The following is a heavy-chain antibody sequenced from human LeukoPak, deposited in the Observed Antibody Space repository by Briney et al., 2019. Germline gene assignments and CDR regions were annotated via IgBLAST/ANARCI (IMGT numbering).Heavy chain of an antibody. Sequence: PGGPPRLSCAASGVTASSNYMSWVRHAPGEGQECVSVIYSGGRTYYADSVKGRFTVSRDKSKNTLYLQMNSLRAEDTAVYYCASNYGSSFNFDYWGQGTLVTVSS. J-gene: IGHJ4*02. CDR2: IYSGGRT. D-gene: IGHD3-10*01. CDR3: ASNYGSSFNFDY. V-gene: IGHV3-66*01. CDR1: GVTASSNY.